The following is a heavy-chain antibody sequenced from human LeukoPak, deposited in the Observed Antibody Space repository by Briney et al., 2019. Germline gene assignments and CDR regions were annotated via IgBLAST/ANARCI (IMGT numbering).Heavy chain of an antibody. D-gene: IGHD5-18*01. V-gene: IGHV1-2*02. CDR2: INPNSGGT. CDR3: ARNPKRRIQLWLTTQQLGNWFDP. J-gene: IGHJ5*02. CDR1: GYTFTGYY. Sequence: GASVKVSCKASGYTFTGYYMHWARQAPGQGLEWMGWINPNSGGTNYAQKFQGRVTMTRDTSISTAYMELSRLRSDDTAVYYCARNPKRRIQLWLTTQQLGNWFDPWGQGTLVTVSS.